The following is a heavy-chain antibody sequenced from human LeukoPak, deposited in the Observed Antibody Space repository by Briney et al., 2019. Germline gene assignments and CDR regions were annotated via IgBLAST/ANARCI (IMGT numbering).Heavy chain of an antibody. D-gene: IGHD6-13*01. J-gene: IGHJ4*02. CDR1: GVTFSSYS. CDR3: ARDPLGRWAAGTDY. Sequence: XGSXXXXXXASGVTFSSYSXNXVGQAPGKGRXWXASISSSSSYIYYADSVKGGLTISRDNAKNSLYLQMNSLRAEDTAVYYCARDPLGRWAAGTDYWGQGTLVTVSS. V-gene: IGHV3-21*01. CDR2: ISSSSSYI.